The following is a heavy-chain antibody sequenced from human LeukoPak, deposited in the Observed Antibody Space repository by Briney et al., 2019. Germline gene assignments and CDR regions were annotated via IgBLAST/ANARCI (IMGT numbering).Heavy chain of an antibody. Sequence: ASVNVSCKASGYTFTSYDINWVRQATGQGLEWMGWMNPNSGNTGYAQKFQGRVTITRNTSISTAYMELSSLRSEDTAVYYCARGVGLQPSYYFDYWGQGTLVTVSS. CDR3: ARGVGLQPSYYFDY. CDR1: GYTFTSYD. V-gene: IGHV1-8*03. CDR2: MNPNSGNT. J-gene: IGHJ4*02. D-gene: IGHD5-18*01.